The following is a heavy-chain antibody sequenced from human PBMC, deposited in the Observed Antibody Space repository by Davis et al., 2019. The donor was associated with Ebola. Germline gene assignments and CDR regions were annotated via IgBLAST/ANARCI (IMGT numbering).Heavy chain of an antibody. V-gene: IGHV4-34*01. D-gene: IGHD3-3*01. J-gene: IGHJ5*02. CDR1: GGSFSGYY. CDR2: INHSGST. Sequence: PSETLSLTCAVYGGSFSGYYWSWIRQPPGKGLEWIGEINHSGSTNYNPSLKSRVTISLDTSKNQFSLKLTSVTAADTAVYYCARVLFIGGFWSGYPNWFDPWGQGTLVTVSS. CDR3: ARVLFIGGFWSGYPNWFDP.